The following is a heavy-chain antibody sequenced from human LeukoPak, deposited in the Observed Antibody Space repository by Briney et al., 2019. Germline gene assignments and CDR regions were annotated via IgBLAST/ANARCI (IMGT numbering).Heavy chain of an antibody. Sequence: GGSLRLSCAASGFTFSSYSMNWVRQAPGKGLEWVSSISSSSSYIYCADSVKGRFTISRDNAKNSLYLQMNSLRAEDTAVYYCARACSSTSCYNYWGQGTLVTVSS. CDR3: ARACSSTSCYNY. J-gene: IGHJ4*02. CDR2: ISSSSSYI. CDR1: GFTFSSYS. V-gene: IGHV3-21*04. D-gene: IGHD2-2*02.